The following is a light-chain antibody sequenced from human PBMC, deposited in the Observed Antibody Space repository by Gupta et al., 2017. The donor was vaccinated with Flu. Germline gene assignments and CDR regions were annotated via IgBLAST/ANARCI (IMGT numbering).Light chain of an antibody. J-gene: IGLJ2*01. CDR3: VSYTSSSTLT. CDR1: NSDVGGYNY. CDR2: EVY. Sequence: QSALTQPASVSGSPGQSITIPCTGTNSDVGGYNYVSWYQQYPGKAPKVMIYEVYNRPSGVSNRFSGSKSGNTASLTISGLQAEDEADYSGVSYTSSSTLTFGGGTKLTVL. V-gene: IGLV2-14*01.